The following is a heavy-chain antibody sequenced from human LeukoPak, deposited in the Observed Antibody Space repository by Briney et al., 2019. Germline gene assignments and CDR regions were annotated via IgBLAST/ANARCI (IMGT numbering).Heavy chain of an antibody. V-gene: IGHV4-34*01. CDR2: INHSGST. CDR1: GDSMSSYY. J-gene: IGHJ4*02. CDR3: ASTGADSSGYYFFGI. D-gene: IGHD3-22*01. Sequence: SETLSLTCTVSGDSMSSYYWSWIRQPPGKGLEWIGEINHSGSTNYNPSLKSRVTISVDTSKNQFSLKLSSVTAADTAVYYCASTGADSSGYYFFGIWGQGTLVTVSS.